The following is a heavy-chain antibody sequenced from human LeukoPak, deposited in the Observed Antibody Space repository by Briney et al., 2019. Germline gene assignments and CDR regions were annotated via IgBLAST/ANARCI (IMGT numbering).Heavy chain of an antibody. D-gene: IGHD4-17*01. CDR2: IRRKDGTT. CDR1: GFNFGEYG. CDR3: TRADGDYDHRFFDY. Sequence: GGSLRLSCTTSGFNFGEYGLSWVRQAPGKGLEWIGFIRRKDGTTEYAASVKGRFAISRDDSKTNSYLQMNGLQTEDTALYYCTRADGDYDHRFFDYWGQGTQVIVSS. V-gene: IGHV3-49*04. J-gene: IGHJ4*02.